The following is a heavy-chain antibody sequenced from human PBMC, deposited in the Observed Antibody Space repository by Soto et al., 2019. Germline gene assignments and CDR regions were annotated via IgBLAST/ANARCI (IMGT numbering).Heavy chain of an antibody. J-gene: IGHJ4*01. CDR3: ARLAKIFDFDN. V-gene: IGHV5-51*01. D-gene: IGHD3-9*01. CDR1: GYIFTNYW. Sequence: GESLKISCHGSGYIFTNYWIGWVRQMPGKGLEWMGIIYPGDSDTRYSPSFQGQVTISADKSTSSAYLQWSSLRASDTAIYYCARLAKIFDFDNWGHGTPVTVSS. CDR2: IYPGDSDT.